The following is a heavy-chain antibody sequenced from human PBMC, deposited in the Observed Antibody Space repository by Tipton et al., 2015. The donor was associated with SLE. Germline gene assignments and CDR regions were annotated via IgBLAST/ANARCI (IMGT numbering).Heavy chain of an antibody. Sequence: TLSLTCTVSGGSISYLYHYWSWIRQPAGKGLEWIGGFSFSGTTNYNPSLKSRVTISVDTSKNQFSLKLSSVTAADTAVYYCARGYRYFDWLSSYYFDYWGQGTLVTVSS. D-gene: IGHD3-9*01. J-gene: IGHJ4*02. CDR3: ARGYRYFDWLSSYYFDY. CDR2: FSFSGTT. V-gene: IGHV4-61*10. CDR1: GGSISYLYHY.